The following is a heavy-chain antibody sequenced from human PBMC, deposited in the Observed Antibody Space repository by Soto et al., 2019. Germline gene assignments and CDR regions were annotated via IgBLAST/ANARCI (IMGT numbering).Heavy chain of an antibody. Sequence: GVPVRHPYTVLGFHFRSHCMHWLRPRTGKGLVWVSQIDSDGRSTTYADTVKGRFTVSRDNAKNKLFLQMNSLRAEDTAVYYCVRDYDSSGFYYGYWGQGTLVTVSS. CDR3: VRDYDSSGFYYGY. CDR1: GFHFRSHC. J-gene: IGHJ4*02. D-gene: IGHD3-22*01. CDR2: IDSDGRST. V-gene: IGHV3-74*03.